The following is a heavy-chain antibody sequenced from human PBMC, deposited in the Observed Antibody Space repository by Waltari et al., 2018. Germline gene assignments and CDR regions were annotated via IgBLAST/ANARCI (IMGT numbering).Heavy chain of an antibody. J-gene: IGHJ4*02. CDR2: IYHSGST. Sequence: QVQLQESGPGLVKPSETLSLTCAVSGYSISSGYYWGWIRQPPGKGLEWIGSIYHSGSTYYNPSLKSRVTISVDTSKNQFSLKLSSVTAADTAVYYCVRLGPDYGDLDYWGQGTLVTVSS. CDR3: VRLGPDYGDLDY. CDR1: GYSISSGYY. D-gene: IGHD4-17*01. V-gene: IGHV4-38-2*01.